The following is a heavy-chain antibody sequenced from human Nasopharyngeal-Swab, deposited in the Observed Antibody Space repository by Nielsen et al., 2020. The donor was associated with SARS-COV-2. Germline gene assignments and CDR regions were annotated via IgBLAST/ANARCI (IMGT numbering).Heavy chain of an antibody. CDR3: ARDWGFLEWAFDY. D-gene: IGHD3-3*01. V-gene: IGHV3-7*01. CDR1: GFTFSSYW. CDR2: IKQDGSEK. Sequence: GESLKISCAASGFTFSSYWMSLVRQAPGKGLEWVANIKQDGSEKYYVDSVKGRFTISRDNAKNSLYLQMNSLRAEDTAVYYCARDWGFLEWAFDYWGQGTLVTVSS. J-gene: IGHJ4*02.